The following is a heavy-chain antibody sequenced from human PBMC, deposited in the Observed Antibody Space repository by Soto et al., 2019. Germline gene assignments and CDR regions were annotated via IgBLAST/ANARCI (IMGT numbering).Heavy chain of an antibody. CDR2: IYYSGNS. Sequence: SETLSLTWTVSGATITRDRYYWSRLRQHPGKGLQWFGHIYYSGNSYYDLSLGRRLTISVDTSKNQFSLRLTSVTAPNTAVYHCARTVGSGSPDFDYWGQGTLVTVSS. CDR1: GATITRDRYY. D-gene: IGHD3-10*01. J-gene: IGHJ4*02. CDR3: ARTVGSGSPDFDY. V-gene: IGHV4-31*02.